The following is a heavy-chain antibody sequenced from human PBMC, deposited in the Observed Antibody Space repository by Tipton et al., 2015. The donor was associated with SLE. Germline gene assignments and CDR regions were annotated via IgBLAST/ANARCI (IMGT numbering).Heavy chain of an antibody. Sequence: GSLRLSCAVSGIPVSGNYMSWVRHAPGKGLEWVSFIDGGGNTYHADSVKDRFTLSRDNSKNTLFLQMDSLRAEDTAIYYCASGWGANHHHSYLDSWGQGTLVTVSS. CDR1: GIPVSGNY. D-gene: IGHD3-16*01. CDR2: IDGGGNT. CDR3: ASGWGANHHHSYLDS. J-gene: IGHJ4*02. V-gene: IGHV3-66*01.